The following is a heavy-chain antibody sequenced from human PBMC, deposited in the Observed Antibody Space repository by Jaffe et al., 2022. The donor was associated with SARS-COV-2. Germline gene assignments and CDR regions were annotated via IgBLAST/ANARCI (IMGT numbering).Heavy chain of an antibody. J-gene: IGHJ3*02. V-gene: IGHV4-31*03. D-gene: IGHD2-2*01. CDR2: IYYSGST. Sequence: QVQLQESGPGLVKPSQTLSLTCTVSGGSISSGGYYWSWIRQHPGKGLEWIGYIYYSGSTYYNPSLKSRVTISVDTSKNQFSLKLSSVTAADTAVYYCARDQRVPAAPNDAFDIWGQGTMVTVSS. CDR3: ARDQRVPAAPNDAFDI. CDR1: GGSISSGGYY.